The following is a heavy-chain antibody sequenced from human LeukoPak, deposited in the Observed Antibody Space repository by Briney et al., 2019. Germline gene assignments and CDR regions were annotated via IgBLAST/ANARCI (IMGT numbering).Heavy chain of an antibody. CDR3: ARDRGPGVLDI. V-gene: IGHV4-59*12. CDR1: GGSISSYS. J-gene: IGHJ3*02. D-gene: IGHD3-3*01. CDR2: IYYSGSA. Sequence: SETLSLTCTVSGGSISSYSWTWIRQPPGKALEWIGYIYYSGSAYYNPSLKSQFTISVDTSKNQFSLKLSSVTAADTAVYYCARDRGPGVLDIWGQGTMVTVSS.